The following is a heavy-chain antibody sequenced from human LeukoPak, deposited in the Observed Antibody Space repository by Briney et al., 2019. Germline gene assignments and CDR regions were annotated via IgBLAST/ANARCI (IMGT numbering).Heavy chain of an antibody. D-gene: IGHD6-19*01. V-gene: IGHV1-69*05. CDR3: ARGSYSGGWYPVLNWFDP. CDR2: IIPIFGRA. J-gene: IGHJ5*02. Sequence: SVKVSCKASGGTFSSYAISWVRQAPGQGLEWMGGIIPIFGRANYAQKFQGRVTITTDESTSTAYMELSSLRSEDTAVYYCARGSYSGGWYPVLNWFDPWGQGTLVTVSS. CDR1: GGTFSSYA.